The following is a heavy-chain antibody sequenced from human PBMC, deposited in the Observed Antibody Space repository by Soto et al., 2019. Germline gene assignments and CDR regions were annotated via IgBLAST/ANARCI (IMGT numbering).Heavy chain of an antibody. CDR1: GFTFSTYV. V-gene: IGHV3-30-3*01. D-gene: IGHD3-22*01. CDR2: ISYDGNSE. Sequence: QVQLVESGGGVVQPGRSLRLSCAASGFTFSTYVMHWVRQAPGKGLEWVAGISYDGNSEHYADSVKGRFTISRDNSKNTLYVQVDTLRTEDTAVYYCATEDHSSGHAGTFQNWGQGTLVTVSS. J-gene: IGHJ1*01. CDR3: ATEDHSSGHAGTFQN.